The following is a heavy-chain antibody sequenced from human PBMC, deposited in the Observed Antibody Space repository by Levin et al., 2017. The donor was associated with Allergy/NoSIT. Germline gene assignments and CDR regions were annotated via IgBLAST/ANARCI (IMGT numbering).Heavy chain of an antibody. Sequence: AGESLKISCTASGITFNTYWMSWVRQAPGMGLEWVANINEDGSGKYYVGSVKGRFTISRDNAKNSVYLQMNSLRGEDTAFYYCASARSFDHWGQGALVTVSS. D-gene: IGHD5-24*01. CDR2: INEDGSGK. V-gene: IGHV3-7*01. J-gene: IGHJ4*02. CDR3: ASARSFDH. CDR1: GITFNTYW.